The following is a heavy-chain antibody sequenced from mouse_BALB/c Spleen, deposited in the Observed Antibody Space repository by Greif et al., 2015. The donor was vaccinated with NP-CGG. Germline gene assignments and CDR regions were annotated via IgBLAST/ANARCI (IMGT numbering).Heavy chain of an antibody. CDR1: GDSITSGY. J-gene: IGHJ4*01. V-gene: IGHV3-8*02. CDR3: ARSLANWDSSMDY. CDR2: ISYSGST. Sequence: EVMLVESGPSLVKPSQTLSLTCSVTGDSITSGYWNWIRKFPGNKLEYMGYISYSGSTYYNPSLKSRISITRDTSKNQYYLQLNSVTTEDTATYYCARSLANWDSSMDYWGQGTSVTVSS. D-gene: IGHD4-1*01.